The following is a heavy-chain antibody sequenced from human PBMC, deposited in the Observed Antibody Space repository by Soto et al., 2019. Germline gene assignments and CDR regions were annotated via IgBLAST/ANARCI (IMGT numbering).Heavy chain of an antibody. D-gene: IGHD1-1*01. V-gene: IGHV3-30-3*01. J-gene: IGHJ6*02. Sequence: QVHLVESGGGVVQPGRSLRLSCAASGFTFDPYGIHWVRQAPGKGLQWVALISYEGSNTYYADSVRGRFTISRDNSKNTLSLEINALRPEDTGVYYCARVTPGNNLYYFSGFDVWGQGTSVTVSS. CDR3: ARVTPGNNLYYFSGFDV. CDR1: GFTFDPYG. CDR2: ISYEGSNT.